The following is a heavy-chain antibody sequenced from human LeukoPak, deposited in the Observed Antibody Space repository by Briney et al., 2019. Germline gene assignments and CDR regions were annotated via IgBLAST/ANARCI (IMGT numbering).Heavy chain of an antibody. V-gene: IGHV3-7*01. CDR3: ARDQAWDSVGGTAHFHYGVDV. CDR2: IKKDGSEK. Sequence: GGSLRPSCAASGFTFSSYWMSWVRQAPGKGLEWVANIKKDGSEKYYVDSVKGRFTISRDNVENSLYLQMNSLTAEDTAVYYCARDQAWDSVGGTAHFHYGVDVWGQGTTVTVS. D-gene: IGHD1-26*01. CDR1: GFTFSSYW. J-gene: IGHJ6*02.